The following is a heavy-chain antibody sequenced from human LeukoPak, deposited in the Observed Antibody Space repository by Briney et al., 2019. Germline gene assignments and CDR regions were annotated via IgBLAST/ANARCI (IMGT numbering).Heavy chain of an antibody. D-gene: IGHD6-6*01. CDR1: GFTFSSYW. CDR3: ARGPEYSSSPLDY. J-gene: IGHJ4*02. Sequence: GGSLRLSCAASGFTFSSYWMSWVRQAPGKGLEWVANIKQDGSEKYYVDSVKGRFTISRDNAKNSLYLQMNSLRAEDTAVYYCARGPEYSSSPLDYWGQGTLVTVSS. CDR2: IKQDGSEK. V-gene: IGHV3-7*01.